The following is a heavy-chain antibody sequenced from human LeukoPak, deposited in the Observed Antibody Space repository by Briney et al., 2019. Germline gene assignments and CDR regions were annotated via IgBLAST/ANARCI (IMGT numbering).Heavy chain of an antibody. J-gene: IGHJ4*02. CDR3: ARDDGYYDSSGSLDY. D-gene: IGHD3-22*01. CDR2: ISYDGNKK. CDR1: GFTFNSYA. Sequence: GGSLRLSCAASGFTFNSYAMHWVRQAPGKGLEWVAVISYDGNKKYYADSVKGQFTISRDTSKNKVFVQTNSLSAEDTAVYYCARDDGYYDSSGSLDYWCQGTLVTVSS. V-gene: IGHV3-30-3*01.